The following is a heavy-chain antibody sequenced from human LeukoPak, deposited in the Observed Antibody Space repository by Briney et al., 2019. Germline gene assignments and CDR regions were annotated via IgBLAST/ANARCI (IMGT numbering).Heavy chain of an antibody. V-gene: IGHV1-2*02. CDR3: ARDSYERYYYYMDV. Sequence: ASVKVSCKASGYTFTGYYMHWVRQAPGQGLEWMGWINPNSGGTNYAQKFQGRVTMTRDMSTSTVYMELSSLRSEDTAVYYCARDSYERYYYYMDVWDKGTTVTVSS. D-gene: IGHD1-1*01. J-gene: IGHJ6*03. CDR2: INPNSGGT. CDR1: GYTFTGYY.